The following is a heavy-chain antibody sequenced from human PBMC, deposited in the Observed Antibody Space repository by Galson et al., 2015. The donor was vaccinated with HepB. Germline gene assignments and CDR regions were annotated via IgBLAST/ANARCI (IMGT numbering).Heavy chain of an antibody. Sequence: SVKVSCKASGYTFTSYAMHWVRQAPGQRLEWMGWINAGNGNTKYSQKFQGRVTITRDTSASTAYMELSSLRSEDTAVYYCARTLDCSGGSCYSGWFDPWGQGTLVTVSS. CDR2: INAGNGNT. V-gene: IGHV1-3*01. CDR3: ARTLDCSGGSCYSGWFDP. CDR1: GYTFTSYA. J-gene: IGHJ5*02. D-gene: IGHD2-15*01.